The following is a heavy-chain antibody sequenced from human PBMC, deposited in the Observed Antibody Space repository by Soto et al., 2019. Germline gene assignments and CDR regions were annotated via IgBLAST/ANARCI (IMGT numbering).Heavy chain of an antibody. D-gene: IGHD1-1*01. V-gene: IGHV3-74*01. CDR3: ARDPPANWNARLYDY. J-gene: IGHJ4*02. Sequence: EVQLVESGGGLVQPGGSLRLSCAASGFTFSSYWMHWVRQAPGKGLVWVSRINSDGSSTSYADSVKGRFTISRDNAKNTLYLQMNSLRAEATAVYYCARDPPANWNARLYDYWGKGTLVAVSS. CDR2: INSDGSST. CDR1: GFTFSSYW.